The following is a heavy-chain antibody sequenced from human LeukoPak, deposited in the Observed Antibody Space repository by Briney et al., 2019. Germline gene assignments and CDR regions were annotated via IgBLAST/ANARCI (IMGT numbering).Heavy chain of an antibody. Sequence: SMKVSCKASGGTFSSYAISWVRQAPGQGLEWMGRIIPIFGIANYAQKFQGRVTITADKSTSTAYMELSSLRSEDTAVYYCAVTMVRGVMISWFDPWGQGTLVTVSS. J-gene: IGHJ5*02. CDR3: AVTMVRGVMISWFDP. CDR2: IIPIFGIA. CDR1: GGTFSSYA. V-gene: IGHV1-69*04. D-gene: IGHD3-10*01.